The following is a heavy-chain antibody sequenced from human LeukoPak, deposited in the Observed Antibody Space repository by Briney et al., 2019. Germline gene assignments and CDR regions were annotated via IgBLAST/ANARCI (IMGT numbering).Heavy chain of an antibody. CDR1: GYSISSGYY. Sequence: SETLSLTCTVSGYSISSGYYWGWIRQPPGKGLEWIGSIYHSGSTYYNPSLKSRVTISVDTAKSQFSLRLTSMTAADTAVYYCAGDVAGNTFDYWGQGTLVTVSS. J-gene: IGHJ4*02. D-gene: IGHD5-12*01. CDR2: IYHSGST. V-gene: IGHV4-38-2*02. CDR3: AGDVAGNTFDY.